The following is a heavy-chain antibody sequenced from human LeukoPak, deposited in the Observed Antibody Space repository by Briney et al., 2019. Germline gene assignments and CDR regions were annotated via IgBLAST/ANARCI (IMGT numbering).Heavy chain of an antibody. CDR3: GRAYYDILTGYYRFSYMDG. J-gene: IGHJ6*03. CDR2: INPNSVDT. D-gene: IGHD3-9*01. Sequence: ASVKVSCKASGYTFTGYYIHWLRQAPGQGLEWMGWINPNSVDTEYSQQCQDRVSLTRDASISTAYREVSRLRSDDTAVYYCGRAYYDILTGYYRFSYMDGWGKGTTVTVSS. V-gene: IGHV1-2*02. CDR1: GYTFTGYY.